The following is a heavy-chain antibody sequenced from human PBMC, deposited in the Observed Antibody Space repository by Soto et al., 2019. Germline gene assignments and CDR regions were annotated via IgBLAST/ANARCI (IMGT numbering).Heavy chain of an antibody. CDR3: ARSAVADAFDI. CDR1: GVSISNNY. J-gene: IGHJ3*02. D-gene: IGHD6-19*01. V-gene: IGHV4-59*01. Sequence: QVQVQESGPGLLKPSETLSLTCSVTGVSISNNYWSWIRQPPGKGLEWIGYIYLGGNTKYSPAFKGRRAHSVGKFKDQFSLRLSSVTVADTAVYYCARSAVADAFDIWGQGTTVTVSS. CDR2: IYLGGNT.